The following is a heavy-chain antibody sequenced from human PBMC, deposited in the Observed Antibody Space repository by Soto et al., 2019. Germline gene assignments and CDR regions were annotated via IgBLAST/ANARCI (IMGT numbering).Heavy chain of an antibody. J-gene: IGHJ4*02. V-gene: IGHV3-30*18. Sequence: QVQLVESGGGVVQPGRSLRLSCAASGFTFSSYGMHWVRQAPGKGLEWVAVISYDGSNKYYADSVKGRFTNSRDNSKNTLYLQMNSLRAEDTAVYYCAKAEVGDDYSNYLDYWGQGTLVTVSS. CDR1: GFTFSSYG. CDR3: AKAEVGDDYSNYLDY. D-gene: IGHD4-4*01. CDR2: ISYDGSNK.